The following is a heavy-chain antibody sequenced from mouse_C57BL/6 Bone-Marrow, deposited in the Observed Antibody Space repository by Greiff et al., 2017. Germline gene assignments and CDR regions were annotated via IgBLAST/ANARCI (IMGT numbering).Heavy chain of an antibody. D-gene: IGHD1-1*01. Sequence: VQLQQSGTVLARPGASVKMSCETSGYTFTSYWMHWVKQRPGQGLEWIGAIYPGNSDTSYNQKFKGKAKLTAVTSASTAYMELSSLTNEDSAVYYCTRASGIFYWYFDVWGTGTTVTVSS. CDR2: IYPGNSDT. CDR3: TRASGIFYWYFDV. V-gene: IGHV1-5*01. CDR1: GYTFTSYW. J-gene: IGHJ1*03.